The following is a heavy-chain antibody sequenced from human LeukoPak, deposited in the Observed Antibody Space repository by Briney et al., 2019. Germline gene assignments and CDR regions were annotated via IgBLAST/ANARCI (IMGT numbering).Heavy chain of an antibody. J-gene: IGHJ6*03. D-gene: IGHD5-24*01. V-gene: IGHV3-48*03. CDR3: AKGRVNYYYYYMDV. CDR2: ISSSGSTI. Sequence: GGSLRLSCAASGFTFSSYEMNWVRQAPGKGLEWVSYISSSGSTIYYADSVKGRFTISRDNAKTSLYLQMNRLTADDTAAYYCAKGRVNYYYYYMDVWGKGTTVTVSS. CDR1: GFTFSSYE.